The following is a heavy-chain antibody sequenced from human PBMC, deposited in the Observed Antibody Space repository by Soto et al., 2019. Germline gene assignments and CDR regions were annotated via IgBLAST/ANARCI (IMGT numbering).Heavy chain of an antibody. CDR2: IYYSGST. J-gene: IGHJ4*02. Sequence: SETLSLTCTVSGGSISSSSYYWGWIRQPPGKGLEWIGSIYYSGSTYYNPSLKSRVTISVDTSKNQFSLKLSSVTAADTAVYYCARQGHDYDYIWGSYRWRSYYFDYWGQGTLVTVSS. CDR1: GGSISSSSYY. D-gene: IGHD3-16*02. CDR3: ARQGHDYDYIWGSYRWRSYYFDY. V-gene: IGHV4-39*01.